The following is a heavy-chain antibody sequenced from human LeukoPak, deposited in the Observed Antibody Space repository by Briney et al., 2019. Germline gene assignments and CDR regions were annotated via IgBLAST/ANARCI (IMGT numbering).Heavy chain of an antibody. CDR2: ISSSSSYI. J-gene: IGHJ4*02. CDR3: ARDNRKYSSGWN. Sequence: GGSLRLSCAASGFTFSSYSMNWVRQAPGKGLEWVSSISSSSSYIYYADSVKGRFTIPRDNAKNSLYLQMNSLRAEDTAVYYCARDNRKYSSGWNWGQGTLATVSS. V-gene: IGHV3-21*01. CDR1: GFTFSSYS. D-gene: IGHD6-19*01.